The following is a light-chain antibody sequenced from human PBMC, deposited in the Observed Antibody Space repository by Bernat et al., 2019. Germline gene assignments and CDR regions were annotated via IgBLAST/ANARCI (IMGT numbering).Light chain of an antibody. CDR2: AAS. Sequence: DIQMTQSPSSLSASVGDRGIVPCRAIQSITNYLNWYQHRPGKAPKLLIYAASILQSGVPSRFSGRGSGTDFTLTISCLQPEDFATYYCQQSYSIPRTFGGGTKVEI. J-gene: IGKJ4*01. CDR3: QQSYSIPRT. V-gene: IGKV1-39*01. CDR1: QSITNY.